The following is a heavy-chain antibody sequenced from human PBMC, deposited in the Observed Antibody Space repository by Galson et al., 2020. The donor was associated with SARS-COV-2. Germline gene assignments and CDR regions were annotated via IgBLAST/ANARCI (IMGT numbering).Heavy chain of an antibody. J-gene: IGHJ6*02. V-gene: IGHV3-30*18. CDR2: TSYVGSTK. Sequence: PGGSLRLSCAASGFTFSIYCMHWVRQAPGKGLEWVALTSYVGSTKYSADSMKGRFTISRDTSRNTLYLQMNSLRVEDTALYYCAKFGGSHSKSLNIRGMDAWGQGTTVTVSS. CDR1: GFTFSIYC. CDR3: AKFGGSHSKSLNIRGMDA. D-gene: IGHD3-16*01.